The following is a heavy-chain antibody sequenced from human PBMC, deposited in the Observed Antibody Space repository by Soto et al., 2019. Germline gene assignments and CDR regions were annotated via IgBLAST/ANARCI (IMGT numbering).Heavy chain of an antibody. J-gene: IGHJ5*02. Sequence: GESLKISCQGSGYSFTSYWIHWVRQMPGKGLEWMGRIDPSDSYTNYSPSFQGQVTISADKSISTAYLQWSSLKASDTAMYYCAITSIAAAGKDYNWFDPWGQGTLVTVSS. CDR2: IDPSDSYT. CDR3: AITSIAAAGKDYNWFDP. CDR1: GYSFTSYW. V-gene: IGHV5-10-1*04. D-gene: IGHD6-13*01.